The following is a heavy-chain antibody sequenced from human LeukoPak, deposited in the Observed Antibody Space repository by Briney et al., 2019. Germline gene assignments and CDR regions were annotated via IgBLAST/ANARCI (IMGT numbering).Heavy chain of an antibody. V-gene: IGHV4-39*07. CDR1: GGSISSSSYY. D-gene: IGHD6-19*01. CDR3: ARDVSGWYGWFDP. CDR2: IYYSGST. J-gene: IGHJ5*02. Sequence: SETLSLTCTVSGGSISSSSYYWGWIRQPPGKGLEWIGSIYYSGSTYYNPSLKSRVTISVDTSKNQFSLKLSSVTAADTAVYYCARDVSGWYGWFDPWGQGTLVTVSS.